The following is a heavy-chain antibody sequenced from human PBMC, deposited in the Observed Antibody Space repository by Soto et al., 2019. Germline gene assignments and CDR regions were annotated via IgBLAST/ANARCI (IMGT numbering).Heavy chain of an antibody. CDR1: GASIKSTDYY. CDR3: VRTAREGAVAPHWFDR. J-gene: IGHJ5*02. CDR2: VYYTGST. Sequence: SETLSLTCTVSGASIKSTDYYWRWIRQAPGKGLEWIGYVYYTGSTYYNPSLMSRLTISVDTSKNQFSLKLTSVTAAETAVYYCVRTAREGAVAPHWFDRWGQGTQVTVSS. V-gene: IGHV4-30-4*01. D-gene: IGHD2-21*02.